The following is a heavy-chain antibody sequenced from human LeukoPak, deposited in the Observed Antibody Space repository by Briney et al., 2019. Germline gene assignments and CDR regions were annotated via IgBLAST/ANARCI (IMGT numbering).Heavy chain of an antibody. CDR1: GGSISSYY. CDR3: ARDRGYSYGHNWLDP. D-gene: IGHD5-18*01. J-gene: IGHJ5*02. Sequence: SETLSLTCTVSGGSISSYYWSWIRQPPGKGLEWIGYVYCSGDTNYNPSLKSRVTISVDTSKSQFSLKLRSVTAADTAVYYCARDRGYSYGHNWLDPWGQGILVTVSS. CDR2: VYCSGDT. V-gene: IGHV4-59*01.